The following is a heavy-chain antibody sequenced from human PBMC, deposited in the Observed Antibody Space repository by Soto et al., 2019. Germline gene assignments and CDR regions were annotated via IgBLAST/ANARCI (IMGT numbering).Heavy chain of an antibody. D-gene: IGHD6-6*01. CDR1: GYTFTSYA. J-gene: IGHJ3*02. CDR3: ARKQFGLDAFDI. V-gene: IGHV1-3*01. Sequence: ASVKVSCKASGYTFTSYARHWVRQAPGQRLEWMGWINAGNGNTKYSQKFQGRVTITRDTSASTAYMELSSLRSEDTAVYYCARKQFGLDAFDIWGQGTMVTVSS. CDR2: INAGNGNT.